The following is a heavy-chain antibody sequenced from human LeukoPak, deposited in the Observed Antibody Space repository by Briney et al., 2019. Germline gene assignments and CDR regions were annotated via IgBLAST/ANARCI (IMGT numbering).Heavy chain of an antibody. J-gene: IGHJ3*02. CDR2: IRKDGSQK. V-gene: IGHV3-7*01. CDR1: GVTFSNDW. D-gene: IGHD2/OR15-2a*01. Sequence: PGGSLRLSSTTSGVTFSNDWMTWVRQAQGKGLEWVANIRKDGSQKNYVDSVKGRFTISRDHTKKSLFLQINSLRAEDTGIYYCARDTSPSSRSTYFDALDMWGQGTMVTVSS. CDR3: ARDTSPSSRSTYFDALDM.